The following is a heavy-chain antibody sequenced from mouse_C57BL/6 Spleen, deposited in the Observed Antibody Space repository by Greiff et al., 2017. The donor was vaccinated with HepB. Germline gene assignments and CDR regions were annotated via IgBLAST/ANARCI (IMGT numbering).Heavy chain of an antibody. J-gene: IGHJ3*01. D-gene: IGHD1-1*01. Sequence: EVNVVESGEGLVKPGGSLKLSCAASGFTFSSYAMSWVRQTPEKRLEWVAYISSGGDYIYYADTVKGRFTISRDNARNTLYLQMSSLKSEDTAMYYCTGEVYGTRFAYWGQGTLVTVSA. CDR1: GFTFSSYA. V-gene: IGHV5-9-1*02. CDR3: TGEVYGTRFAY. CDR2: ISSGGDYI.